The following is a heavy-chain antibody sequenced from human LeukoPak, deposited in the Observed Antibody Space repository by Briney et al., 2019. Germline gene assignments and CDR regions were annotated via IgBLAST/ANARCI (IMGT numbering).Heavy chain of an antibody. CDR2: INHSGNT. CDR1: GGSFSGYY. J-gene: IGHJ6*02. CDR3: ARETMAYGMDV. V-gene: IGHV4-34*01. D-gene: IGHD4/OR15-4a*01. Sequence: SETLSLTCAVYGGSFSGYYWSWIRQPPGKGLEWIGEINHSGNTNYNPSLKSRVTISIDTSKNQFSLKLSSVTAADTAVYYCARETMAYGMDVWGQGTTVTVSS.